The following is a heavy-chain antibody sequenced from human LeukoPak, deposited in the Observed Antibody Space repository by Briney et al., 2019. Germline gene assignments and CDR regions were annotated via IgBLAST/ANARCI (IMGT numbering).Heavy chain of an antibody. CDR2: ISGSGGST. CDR3: ARVNEGAVAGHDAFDI. CDR1: GFTFSSYA. D-gene: IGHD6-19*01. V-gene: IGHV3-23*01. J-gene: IGHJ3*02. Sequence: PGGSLRLSCAASGFTFSSYAMSWVRQAPGKGLEWVSAISGSGGSTYYADSVKGRFTISRDNAKNSLYLQMNSLRAEDTAVYYCARVNEGAVAGHDAFDIWGQGTMVTVSS.